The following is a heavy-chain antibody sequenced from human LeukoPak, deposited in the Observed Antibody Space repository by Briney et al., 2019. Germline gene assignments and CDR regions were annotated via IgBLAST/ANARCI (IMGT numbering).Heavy chain of an antibody. CDR1: GDSISNYY. Sequence: SETLSLTCTVSGDSISNYYWSWIRQPPGKGLEWIGYIYYSGSTNYNPSLKSRVTISVDTSKNQFSLKLSSVTAADTAVYYCARRNYYDSSAYYYLDYWGQGTLVTVSS. D-gene: IGHD3-22*01. V-gene: IGHV4-59*12. CDR3: ARRNYYDSSAYYYLDY. CDR2: IYYSGST. J-gene: IGHJ4*02.